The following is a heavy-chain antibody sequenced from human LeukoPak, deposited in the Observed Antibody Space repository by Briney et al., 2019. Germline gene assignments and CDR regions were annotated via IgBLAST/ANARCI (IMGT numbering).Heavy chain of an antibody. Sequence: GASVKVSCKASGGTFSSYAISWVRQAPGQGLEWMGGIIPIFGTANYAQKFQGRVTITADESTSTAYMELSSLRSEDTAVYYCARDIGMASAEEKYWGQGTLVTVSS. CDR3: ARDIGMASAEEKY. J-gene: IGHJ4*02. D-gene: IGHD6-13*01. CDR1: GGTFSSYA. CDR2: IIPIFGTA. V-gene: IGHV1-69*13.